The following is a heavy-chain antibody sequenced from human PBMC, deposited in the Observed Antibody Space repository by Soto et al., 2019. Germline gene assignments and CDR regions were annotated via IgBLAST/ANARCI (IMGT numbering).Heavy chain of an antibody. CDR3: ARGFGSSSWDY. V-gene: IGHV4-31*02. CDR1: GGAISSGDNF. D-gene: IGHD6-13*01. Sequence: SETLSLTCSVSGGAISSGDNFWSWIRQYPGKGLEWIGFIYHSGSTYYNPSLKSRVTISVDTSKKQFSLNLSSVTAADTAVYYCARGFGSSSWDYWGQGTPVTVSS. J-gene: IGHJ4*02. CDR2: IYHSGST.